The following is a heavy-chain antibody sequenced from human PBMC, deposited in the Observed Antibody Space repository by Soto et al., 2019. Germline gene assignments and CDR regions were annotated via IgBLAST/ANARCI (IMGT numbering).Heavy chain of an antibody. CDR2: IYYSGST. Sequence: QVQLQESGPGLVKPSQTLSLTCTVSGGSISSGGYYWSWIRQHPGKGLEWIGYIYYSGSTYYNPSLKSRVSISVDTSKNQFSLKLSSVTAADTAVYYCALTREMDTARDYGMDVWGQGTTVTVSS. CDR1: GGSISSGGYY. CDR3: ALTREMDTARDYGMDV. D-gene: IGHD5-18*01. V-gene: IGHV4-31*03. J-gene: IGHJ6*02.